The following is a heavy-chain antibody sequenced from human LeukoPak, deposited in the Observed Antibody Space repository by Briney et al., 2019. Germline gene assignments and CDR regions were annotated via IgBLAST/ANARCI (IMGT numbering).Heavy chain of an antibody. CDR2: ISGSGGST. D-gene: IGHD2-21*02. J-gene: IGHJ4*02. CDR3: AKDPYCGGDCYPDY. Sequence: PGGSLRLSCAASGFTFSSYAMSWVRQAPGKGLEWVSAISGSGGSTYYADSVKGRFTISRDNSKNTLYLQMNSLRAVDTAVYYCAKDPYCGGDCYPDYWGRGTLVTVSS. CDR1: GFTFSSYA. V-gene: IGHV3-23*01.